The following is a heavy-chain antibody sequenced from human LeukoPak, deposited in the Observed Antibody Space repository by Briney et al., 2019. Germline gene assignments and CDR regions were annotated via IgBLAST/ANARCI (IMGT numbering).Heavy chain of an antibody. Sequence: GSSVKVSCKASGGTFSSYAISWVRQAPGQGPEWMGGIIPVFGTANYAQKFQGRVTITADESTSTAYMELSSLRSEDTAVYYCATLYYYDSSGYYRNWGQGTLVTVSS. CDR3: ATLYYYDSSGYYRN. CDR1: GGTFSSYA. J-gene: IGHJ4*02. D-gene: IGHD3-22*01. V-gene: IGHV1-69*01. CDR2: IIPVFGTA.